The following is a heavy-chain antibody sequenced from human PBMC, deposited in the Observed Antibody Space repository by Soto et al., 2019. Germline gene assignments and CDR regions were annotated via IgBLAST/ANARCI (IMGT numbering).Heavy chain of an antibody. CDR1: GYTFTSYY. J-gene: IGHJ6*02. V-gene: IGHV1-46*01. Sequence: QVQLVQSGAEVKKPGASVKVSCKASGYTFTSYYMHWVRQAPGQGLEWMGIINPSGGSTSYAQKLQGRVNMTRETSTNTVYMELSSLRSEDTAVYYCARDRGIQLWKYYYCYYGMDVWGQGTTVTVSS. CDR2: INPSGGST. CDR3: ARDRGIQLWKYYYCYYGMDV. D-gene: IGHD5-18*01.